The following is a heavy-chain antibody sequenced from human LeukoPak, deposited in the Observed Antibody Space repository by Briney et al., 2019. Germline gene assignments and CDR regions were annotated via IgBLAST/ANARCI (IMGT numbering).Heavy chain of an antibody. Sequence: SVKVSCKASGGTFSSYAISWVRQAPGQGIEWMGRIIPIFGIANYAQKFQGRVTITADKSTSTAYMELSSLRSEDTAVYYCARAAVAGTAHPGFDHLGYWGQGTLVTVSS. CDR3: ARAAVAGTAHPGFDHLGY. V-gene: IGHV1-69*04. D-gene: IGHD6-19*01. J-gene: IGHJ4*02. CDR2: IIPIFGIA. CDR1: GGTFSSYA.